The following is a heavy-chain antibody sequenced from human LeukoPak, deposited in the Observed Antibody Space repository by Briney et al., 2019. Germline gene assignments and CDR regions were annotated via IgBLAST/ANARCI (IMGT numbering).Heavy chain of an antibody. CDR3: TRHEFAGDYYYGMDV. V-gene: IGHV3-73*01. D-gene: IGHD3-10*01. J-gene: IGHJ6*02. Sequence: GGSLRLSCAASGFTFSGSAMHWVRQASGKGLEWVGRIRSKANSYATAYAASVTGRFTISRDDSKNTAYLQMNSLKTEDTAVYYCTRHEFAGDYYYGMDVWGQGTTVTVSS. CDR2: IRSKANSYAT. CDR1: GFTFSGSA.